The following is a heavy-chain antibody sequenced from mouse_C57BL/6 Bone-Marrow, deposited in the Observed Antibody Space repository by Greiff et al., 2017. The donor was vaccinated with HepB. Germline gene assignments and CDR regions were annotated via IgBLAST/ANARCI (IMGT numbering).Heavy chain of an antibody. V-gene: IGHV1-47*01. Sequence: VKVVESGAELVKPGASVKMSCKASGYTFTTYPIEWMKQNHGKSLEWIGNFHPYNDDTKYNEKFKGKATLTVEKSSSTVYLELSRLTSDDSAVYYCARRDYGSRPGAMDYWGQGTSVTVSS. CDR1: GYTFTTYP. D-gene: IGHD1-1*01. J-gene: IGHJ4*01. CDR3: ARRDYGSRPGAMDY. CDR2: FHPYNDDT.